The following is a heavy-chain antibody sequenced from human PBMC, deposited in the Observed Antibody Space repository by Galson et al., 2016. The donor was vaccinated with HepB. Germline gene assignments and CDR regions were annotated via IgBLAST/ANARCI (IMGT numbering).Heavy chain of an antibody. CDR1: GYTFTSYY. CDR3: ARGGSGRVTTLEGFYYYYGMDV. J-gene: IGHJ6*02. CDR2: INPSGGST. Sequence: SVKVSCKASGYTFTSYYMHWVRQAPGQGLEWMGIINPSGGSTSYAQKFQGRVTMTRDTSTSTVYMELSSLRSEDTAVYYCARGGSGRVTTLEGFYYYYGMDVWGQGTTVTVSS. V-gene: IGHV1-46*01. D-gene: IGHD4-23*01.